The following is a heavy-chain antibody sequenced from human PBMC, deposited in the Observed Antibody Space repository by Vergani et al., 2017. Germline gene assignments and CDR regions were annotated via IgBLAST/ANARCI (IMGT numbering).Heavy chain of an antibody. CDR3: TRHKRGYSYGYPHGGLD. D-gene: IGHD5-18*01. J-gene: IGHJ4*02. CDR2: IRSKANSYAT. Sequence: EVQLVESGGGLVQPGGSLKLSCAASGFTFSGSAMHWVRQASGKGLGWVGRIRSKANSYATAYAASVKGRCTISRDESKNTAYLQMNSLKTEDTAVYYCTRHKRGYSYGYPHGGLDWGQGTLVTVSS. V-gene: IGHV3-73*02. CDR1: GFTFSGSA.